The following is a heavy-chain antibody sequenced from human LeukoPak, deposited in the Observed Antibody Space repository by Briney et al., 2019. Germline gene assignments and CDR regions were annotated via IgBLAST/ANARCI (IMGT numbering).Heavy chain of an antibody. V-gene: IGHV4-39*01. Sequence: SETLSLTCTVSGGSISSSSYYWGWVRQPPGKGLEWIVSIYYSGSTYYNPSLKSRLTISVDTSKNQFSLKLSSVTAADTAVYYCARHLRRDNWFDPWGQGTLVTVSS. J-gene: IGHJ5*02. CDR2: IYYSGST. CDR3: ARHLRRDNWFDP. CDR1: GGSISSSSYY.